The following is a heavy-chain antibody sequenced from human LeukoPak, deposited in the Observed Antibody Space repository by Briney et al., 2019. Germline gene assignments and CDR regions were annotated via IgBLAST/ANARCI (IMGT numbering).Heavy chain of an antibody. V-gene: IGHV3-30-3*01. D-gene: IGHD3-22*01. CDR2: ISYDGSNK. CDR1: GFTFSSYA. J-gene: IGHJ4*02. Sequence: GGSLRLSCGASGFTFSSYAMHWVRQAPGKGLEGVAVISYDGSNKYYADSVKGRFTISRDNPKNTLYLQMNSLRAEDTAVYYCARGEVVVITYYLEYWGQGTLVTVSS. CDR3: ARGEVVVITYYLEY.